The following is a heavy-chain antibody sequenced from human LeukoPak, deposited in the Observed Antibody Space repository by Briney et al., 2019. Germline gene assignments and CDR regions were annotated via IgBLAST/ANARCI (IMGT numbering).Heavy chain of an antibody. J-gene: IGHJ5*02. CDR2: IKQDGSEK. CDR3: AKDRIASPPQGRFDP. Sequence: GGSLRLSCAASGFTFSSYWMSWVRQAPGKGLEWVANIKQDGSEKYYVDSVKGRFTISRDNAKNSLYLQMNSLGAEDTAIYYCAKDRIASPPQGRFDPWGQGTLVTVSS. CDR1: GFTFSSYW. V-gene: IGHV3-7*03. D-gene: IGHD6-6*01.